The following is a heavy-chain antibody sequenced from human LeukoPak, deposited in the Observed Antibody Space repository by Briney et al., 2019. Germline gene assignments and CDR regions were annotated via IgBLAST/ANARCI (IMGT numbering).Heavy chain of an antibody. CDR1: GYTSTGYY. CDR3: ARRSSSVYYYYYMDV. CDR2: INPNSGGT. V-gene: IGHV1-2*02. J-gene: IGHJ6*03. Sequence: ASVNVSCKASGYTSTGYYMHWVRQAPGQGLEWMGWINPNSGGTNYAQKFQGRVTMTRDTSISTAYMELSRLRSDDTAVYYCARRSSSVYYYYYMDVWGKGTTVTVSS. D-gene: IGHD6-6*01.